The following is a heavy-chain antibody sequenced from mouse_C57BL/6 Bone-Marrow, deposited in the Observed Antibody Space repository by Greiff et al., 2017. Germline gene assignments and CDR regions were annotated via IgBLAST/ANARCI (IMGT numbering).Heavy chain of an antibody. V-gene: IGHV1-64*01. Sequence: QVQLQQPGAELVKPGASVKLSCKASGYTFTSYWMHWVKQRPGKGLEWIGMIHPNSGSTNYNEKFKSKATLTVDKSSSTAYMQLSSLTSDDSAVYYYARMTTVVATNFDVWGTGTTVTVSS. CDR1: GYTFTSYW. CDR2: IHPNSGST. D-gene: IGHD1-1*01. CDR3: ARMTTVVATNFDV. J-gene: IGHJ1*03.